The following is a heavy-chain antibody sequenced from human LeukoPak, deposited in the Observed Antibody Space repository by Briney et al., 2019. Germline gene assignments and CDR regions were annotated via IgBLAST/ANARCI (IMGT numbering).Heavy chain of an antibody. Sequence: GGSLRLSCSASGFTFSSYVMHWVRQAPGKVLEYVSAISSNGGSTYYAGSVKGRFTISRDNSKNTLYLQMNSLRAEDTAVYYCAKVGVYSSSSLIDYWGQGTLVTVSS. CDR3: AKVGVYSSSSLIDY. CDR2: ISSNGGST. CDR1: GFTFSSYV. D-gene: IGHD6-6*01. J-gene: IGHJ4*02. V-gene: IGHV3-64*04.